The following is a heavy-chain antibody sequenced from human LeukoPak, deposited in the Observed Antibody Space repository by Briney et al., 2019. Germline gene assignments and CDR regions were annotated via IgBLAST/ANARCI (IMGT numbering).Heavy chain of an antibody. CDR3: ACLSSNGRRAFDI. J-gene: IGHJ3*02. D-gene: IGHD2-8*01. CDR1: GGSISSYY. CDR2: MYHSGNT. Sequence: SETLSLTCTVSGGSISSYYWTWIRQPPGKGLEWIGYMYHSGNTNYNPSLRSRVTMSVDTSKSQFSLKLTFVTAADTAVYYCACLSSNGRRAFDIWGQGTMVTVPS. V-gene: IGHV4-59*08.